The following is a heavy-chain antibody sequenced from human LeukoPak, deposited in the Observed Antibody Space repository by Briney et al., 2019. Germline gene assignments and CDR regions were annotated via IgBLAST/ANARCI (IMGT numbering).Heavy chain of an antibody. CDR1: GYSINNYW. CDR3: ARQEYCSGGNCYTWFDP. J-gene: IGHJ5*02. CDR2: IYPADSDI. Sequence: GESLKISCKGSGYSINNYWIGWVRQMPGKGLEWMGIIYPADSDIRYSPSFQGQVTISADKSISTAYLQWSSLKASDTAMYYCARQEYCSGGNCYTWFDPWGQGTLVIVSS. D-gene: IGHD2-15*01. V-gene: IGHV5-51*01.